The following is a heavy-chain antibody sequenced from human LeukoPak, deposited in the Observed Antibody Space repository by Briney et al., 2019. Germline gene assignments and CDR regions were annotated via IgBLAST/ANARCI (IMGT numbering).Heavy chain of an antibody. CDR3: ARGGTAAAGPRLDY. CDR2: TYYRSKWYN. J-gene: IGHJ4*02. Sequence: SQTLSLTCAISGDSVSSDSAAWNWIRQSPSRGLEWLGRTYYRSKWYNDYAVSVKSRITINPDTSKNQFSLQLNSATPEDTAVYYCARGGTAAAGPRLDYWGQGTLVTASS. CDR1: GDSVSSDSAA. V-gene: IGHV6-1*01. D-gene: IGHD6-13*01.